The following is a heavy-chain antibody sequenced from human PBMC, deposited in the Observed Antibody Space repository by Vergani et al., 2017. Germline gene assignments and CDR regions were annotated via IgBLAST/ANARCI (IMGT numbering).Heavy chain of an antibody. CDR2: ISYDGSNK. Sequence: QVQLVESGGGVVQPGRSLRLSCAASGFTFSSYGMHWVRQAPGKGLDWVAVISYDGSNKYYADSVKGRFTISRDNSKNTLYLQMNSLRAEDTAVYYCTKDNWAMIRGVSDYWGQGTLVTVSS. D-gene: IGHD3-10*01. J-gene: IGHJ4*02. CDR3: TKDNWAMIRGVSDY. CDR1: GFTFSSYG. V-gene: IGHV3-30*18.